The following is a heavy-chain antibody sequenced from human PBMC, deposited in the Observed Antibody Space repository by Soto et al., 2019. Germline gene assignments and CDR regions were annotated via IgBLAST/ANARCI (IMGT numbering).Heavy chain of an antibody. Sequence: GASVKVSCKASGYTFTSYGISWVRQAPGQGLEWMGWISAYNGNTNYAQKLQGRVTMTTDTSTSTAYMELRSLRSDDTAVYYCARARYDYIWGSYRYGAFDIWGQATMVTVSS. J-gene: IGHJ3*02. CDR1: GYTFTSYG. CDR2: ISAYNGNT. D-gene: IGHD3-16*02. CDR3: ARARYDYIWGSYRYGAFDI. V-gene: IGHV1-18*01.